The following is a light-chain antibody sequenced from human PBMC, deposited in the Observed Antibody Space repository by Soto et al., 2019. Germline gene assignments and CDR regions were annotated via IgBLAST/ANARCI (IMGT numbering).Light chain of an antibody. CDR3: QQFSSYPLT. CDR2: GAS. V-gene: IGKV3-20*01. J-gene: IGKJ4*01. Sequence: EIGVTQSPCTLSLSPGERATLSCRASQSVSSSYLAWYQQKPGQAPRLLIYGASSRATGIPDRFSGSGSGTDFTLTISRLEPEDFAVYYCQQFSSYPLTFGGGTKVDI. CDR1: QSVSSSY.